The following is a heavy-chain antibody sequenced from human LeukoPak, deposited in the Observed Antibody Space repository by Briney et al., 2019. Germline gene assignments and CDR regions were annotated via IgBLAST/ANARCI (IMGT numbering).Heavy chain of an antibody. CDR3: AREDVDTAMVVQFDP. D-gene: IGHD5-18*01. V-gene: IGHV4-4*08. J-gene: IGHJ5*02. CDR1: GGSISSYY. CDR2: IYTSGST. Sequence: PSETLSLTCTVSGGSISSYYWSWIRQPPGKGLEWIGYIYTSGSTNYNPSLKSRVTISVDTSKNQFSLKLSSVTAADTAVYYCAREDVDTAMVVQFDPWGQGTLVTVSS.